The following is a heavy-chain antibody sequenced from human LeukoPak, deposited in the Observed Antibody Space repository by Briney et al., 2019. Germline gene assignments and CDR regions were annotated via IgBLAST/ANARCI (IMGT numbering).Heavy chain of an antibody. D-gene: IGHD2-21*02. CDR1: GGSISSSSYY. J-gene: IGHJ4*02. V-gene: IGHV4-39*07. Sequence: SETLSLTCTVSGGSISSSSYYWGWIRQPPGKGLEWIGSIYYSGSTYYNPSLKSRVTISVDTSKNQFSLKLSSVTAADTAVYYCAREYCGGDCFEGGYYFDYWGQGTLVTVSS. CDR3: AREYCGGDCFEGGYYFDY. CDR2: IYYSGST.